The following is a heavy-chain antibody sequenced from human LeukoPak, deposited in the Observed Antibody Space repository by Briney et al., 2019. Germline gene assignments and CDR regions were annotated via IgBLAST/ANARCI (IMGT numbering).Heavy chain of an antibody. D-gene: IGHD3-3*01. CDR1: GFTFSNYW. Sequence: GGSLRLSCAASGFTFSNYWVHWVRQAPGKGLVWVSRINSDGSTTTYADSVKGRFTISRDNSKNTLYLQMNSLRAEDTAVYYCAKSGSRFLEWLQNPYMDVWGKGNTVTVSS. CDR3: AKSGSRFLEWLQNPYMDV. J-gene: IGHJ6*03. V-gene: IGHV3-74*01. CDR2: INSDGSTT.